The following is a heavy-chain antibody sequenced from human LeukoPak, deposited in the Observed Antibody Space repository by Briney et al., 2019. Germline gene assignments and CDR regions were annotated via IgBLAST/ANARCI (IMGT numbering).Heavy chain of an antibody. J-gene: IGHJ3*01. Sequence: GGSLRLSCVVSGFTFTNYWMQWVRQVPGKGLVWVARMNSDGTSIIHADSVKGRFTISRDNAENTLYLQMNSLRPEDTALYYCARSQSGVFDVWGQGPMVIVSS. CDR1: GFTFTNYW. V-gene: IGHV3-74*01. CDR2: MNSDGTSI. CDR3: ARSQSGVFDV. D-gene: IGHD2-15*01.